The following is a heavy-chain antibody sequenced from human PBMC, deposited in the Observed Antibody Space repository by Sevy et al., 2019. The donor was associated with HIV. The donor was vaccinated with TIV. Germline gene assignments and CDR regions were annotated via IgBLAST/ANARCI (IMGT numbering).Heavy chain of an antibody. CDR3: ASVSLASTGYPFDY. Sequence: GGSLRLSCVASGFTFSIYTMNWVRQAPGKGLEWVSSISSSSTYIYYADSLRGRFTISRDNAKHSMYLQMHSLRAEDTAVYYCASVSLASTGYPFDYWGQGTLVTVSS. CDR2: ISSSSTYI. J-gene: IGHJ4*02. V-gene: IGHV3-21*01. D-gene: IGHD3-22*01. CDR1: GFTFSIYT.